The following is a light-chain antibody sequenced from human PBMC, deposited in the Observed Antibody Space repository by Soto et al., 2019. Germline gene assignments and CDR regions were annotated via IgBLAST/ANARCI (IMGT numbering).Light chain of an antibody. V-gene: IGLV3-21*02. J-gene: IGLJ1*01. CDR2: DDA. CDR1: NIGSKS. CDR3: QVWDVSSGHFV. Sequence: SYELTQPPSVSVAPGQTARITCGGINIGSKSVHWYRQKPGQAPVLVVYDDADRPSGIPERFSGSNSGNTAALTISRVEAGDEADYFCQVWDVSSGHFVFGTGTKLTVL.